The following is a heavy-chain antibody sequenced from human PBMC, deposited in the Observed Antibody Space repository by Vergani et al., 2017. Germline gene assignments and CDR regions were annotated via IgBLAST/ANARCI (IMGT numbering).Heavy chain of an antibody. J-gene: IGHJ5*02. Sequence: VQLVQSGAEVRKPGASVTVSCTAYGYIFKNYYIHWLRQAPGQAFEWMGILNPTTGHTTSAQKFMGRVDMTRDPSTDTSTRTVQMTLSSLRSEDTAVYYCARSIGYCAGATCRAYYFDHWGQGTRVTVSS. CDR2: LNPTTGHT. V-gene: IGHV1-46*02. D-gene: IGHD2-21*01. CDR1: GYIFKNYY. CDR3: ARSIGYCAGATCRAYYFDH.